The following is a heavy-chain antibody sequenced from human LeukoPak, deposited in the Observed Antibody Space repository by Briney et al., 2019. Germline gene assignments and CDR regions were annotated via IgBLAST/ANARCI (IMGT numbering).Heavy chain of an antibody. CDR1: GFTFSSYT. D-gene: IGHD2-8*02. CDR3: ARDSVLDY. CDR2: IGSSSDAI. V-gene: IGHV3-48*02. J-gene: IGHJ4*02. Sequence: GGSLRLSCAASGFTFSSYTMHWVPQSPGKGLEWVSYIGSSSDAIFYADSVKGRFTISRDSAKNSLYLQLNSLRDEDTAVYYCARDSVLDYWGQGTLVTVSS.